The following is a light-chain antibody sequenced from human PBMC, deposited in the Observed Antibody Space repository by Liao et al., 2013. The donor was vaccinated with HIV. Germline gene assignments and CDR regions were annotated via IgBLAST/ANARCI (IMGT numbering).Light chain of an antibody. CDR1: KLGDKY. CDR2: QDT. CDR3: QAWDSSTVV. V-gene: IGLV3-1*01. Sequence: SYDLTQPPSVSVSPGQTASITCSGDKLGDKYVCWYQQKPGQSPVLVIYQDTERPSGIPERFSGSNSGNTATLTISGTQGMDEADYYCQAWDSSTVVFGGGTKLTVL. J-gene: IGLJ3*02.